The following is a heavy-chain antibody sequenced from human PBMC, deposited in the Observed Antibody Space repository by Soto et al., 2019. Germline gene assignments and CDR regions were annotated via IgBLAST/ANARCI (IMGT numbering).Heavy chain of an antibody. CDR3: ARQQYYDFWSRNNWFXP. CDR1: GYSFTSDW. CDR2: IYPGDSDT. Sequence: GESLXISCKGSGYSFTSDWIGWVRQMPGKGMEWMGIIYPGDSDTRYSPSFQGQVTISADKSISTAYLQWSSLKASDTAMYYYARQQYYDFWSRNNWFXPWGQGTLVXVSS. V-gene: IGHV5-51*01. J-gene: IGHJ5*02. D-gene: IGHD3-3*01.